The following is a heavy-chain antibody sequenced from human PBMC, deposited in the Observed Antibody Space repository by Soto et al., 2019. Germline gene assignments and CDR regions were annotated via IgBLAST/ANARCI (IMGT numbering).Heavy chain of an antibody. CDR2: IYYSGST. CDR3: VRFGSYRTGWLDA. V-gene: IGHV4-61*01. D-gene: IGHD3-16*02. J-gene: IGHJ5*01. CDR1: GGSVSSGSYY. Sequence: PAETLSLTCTVSGGSVSSGSYYWSWIRQPPGKGLEWIGSIYYSGSTNDNSSHKSRATISVDTSKNQYSLKLSSATAAATAVYYCVRFGSYRTGWLDAWGQGTLVTVSS.